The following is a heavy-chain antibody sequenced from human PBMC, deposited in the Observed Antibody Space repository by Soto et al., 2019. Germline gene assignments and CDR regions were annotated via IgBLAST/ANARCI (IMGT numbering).Heavy chain of an antibody. CDR1: GFTFSSYA. J-gene: IGHJ4*02. CDR3: ASNTRYDPPDY. V-gene: IGHV3-23*01. D-gene: IGHD3-16*01. Sequence: EVQLLESGGGLVQPGGSLRLSCAASGFTFSSYAMSWVRQAPGKGPAWVSGISVSGGSTYYADSVKGRFTISRDNSKNTLYLQMNSLRAEDTAVYYCASNTRYDPPDYWGQGTLVTVSS. CDR2: ISVSGGST.